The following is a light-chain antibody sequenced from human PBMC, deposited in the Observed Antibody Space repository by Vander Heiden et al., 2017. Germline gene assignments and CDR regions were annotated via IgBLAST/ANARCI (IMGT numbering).Light chain of an antibody. J-gene: IGLJ3*02. Sequence: QAVVTQEPSLTVSPGGSVTLTFGFNTGGVTTGHHPYWFQQKPGQAPRTLISETTTKHAWTPARFSGSLLGGKAALTLSGAQPEDEADYYCLLSFSGGRGVFGGGTKLTV. CDR3: LLSFSGGRGV. CDR1: TGGVTTGHH. CDR2: ETT. V-gene: IGLV7-46*01.